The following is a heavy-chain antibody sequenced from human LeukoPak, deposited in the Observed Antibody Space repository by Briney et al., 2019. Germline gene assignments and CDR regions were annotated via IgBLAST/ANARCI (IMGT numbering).Heavy chain of an antibody. Sequence: ASVSVSCKASGGTFSSYAISWVRQAPGQGLEWMGRIHPSGGSTIYAQKLHGRVTMTGDTSINTLYMELTSLASEDTAVYYCAREGYDSNGYPFFDIWGQGTMVTASS. CDR3: AREGYDSNGYPFFDI. V-gene: IGHV1-46*04. J-gene: IGHJ3*02. D-gene: IGHD3-22*01. CDR2: IHPSGGST. CDR1: GGTFSSYA.